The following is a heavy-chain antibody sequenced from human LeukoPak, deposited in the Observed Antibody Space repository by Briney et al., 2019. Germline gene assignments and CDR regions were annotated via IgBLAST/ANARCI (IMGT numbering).Heavy chain of an antibody. CDR1: GFTFSSYS. J-gene: IGHJ6*02. CDR2: ISSSGKYV. V-gene: IGHV3-21*06. Sequence: PGRSLRLSCAASGFTFSSYSMNWVRQAPGKGLEWVSSISSSGKYVYYGDSVKGRFTLSRDDAKNELYLQMNSLRAEDTALYYCARDRYGSSVGGMDVWGQGTTVTVSS. D-gene: IGHD6-6*01. CDR3: ARDRYGSSVGGMDV.